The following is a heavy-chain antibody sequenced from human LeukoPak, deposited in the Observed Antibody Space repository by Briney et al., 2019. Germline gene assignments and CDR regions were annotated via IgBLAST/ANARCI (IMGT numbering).Heavy chain of an antibody. J-gene: IGHJ4*02. Sequence: GGSLRLSCAAFGFTFSSYSMNWVRQAPGKGLEWVSSISSSSSYIYYADSVKGRFTISRDNAKNSLYLQMNSLRAEDTAVYYCARSLGTMVRGVSFSFDYWGQGTLVTVSS. CDR3: ARSLGTMVRGVSFSFDY. CDR1: GFTFSSYS. D-gene: IGHD3-10*01. CDR2: ISSSSSYI. V-gene: IGHV3-21*01.